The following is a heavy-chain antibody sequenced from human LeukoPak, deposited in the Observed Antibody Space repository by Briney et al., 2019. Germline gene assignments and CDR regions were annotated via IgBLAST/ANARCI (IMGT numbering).Heavy chain of an antibody. CDR1: GFTFRSYA. J-gene: IGHJ4*02. Sequence: GGSLRLSCAASGFTFRSYAMSWVRQAPGKGLEWVSTISSTGGATYYADSVKGRFTISRDNAKKSLYLQMNSLRAEDTAVYYCARDNYDSSGYYFDWGQGTLVTVSS. CDR2: ISSTGGAT. CDR3: ARDNYDSSGYYFD. D-gene: IGHD3-22*01. V-gene: IGHV3-23*01.